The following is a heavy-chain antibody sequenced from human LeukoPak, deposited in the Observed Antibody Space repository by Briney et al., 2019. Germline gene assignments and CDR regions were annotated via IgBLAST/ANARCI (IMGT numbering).Heavy chain of an antibody. CDR2: IWYDGSNK. Sequence: GGSLRLSCAASGFSFSNYGMHWVRQAPGKGLEWVALIWYDGSNKYYTDSVKGRLTISRDNSKDTLFLQMNSLRAEDTAVYYCAREGPRGNSQFDYWGQGTLVTVSS. CDR3: AREGPRGNSQFDY. CDR1: GFSFSNYG. V-gene: IGHV3-33*01. J-gene: IGHJ4*02. D-gene: IGHD2/OR15-2a*01.